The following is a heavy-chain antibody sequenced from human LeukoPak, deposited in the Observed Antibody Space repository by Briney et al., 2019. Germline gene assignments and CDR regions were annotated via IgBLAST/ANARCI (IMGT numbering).Heavy chain of an antibody. CDR2: IIPSFGTP. J-gene: IGHJ6*03. V-gene: IGHV1-69*01. CDR3: ARLGYCRDTNCYSDYYFMDV. Sequence: SVKVSCKASGGTFSTYAINRVRQAPGQGLEWMGGIIPSFGTPNYAQKFQDRVTITADESTSTAYMELSSLRSEDTAVYYCARLGYCRDTNCYSDYYFMDVWGEGTTVTVSS. D-gene: IGHD2-2*02. CDR1: GGTFSTYA.